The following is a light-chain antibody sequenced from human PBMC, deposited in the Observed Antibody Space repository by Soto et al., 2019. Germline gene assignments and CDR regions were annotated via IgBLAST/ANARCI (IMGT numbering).Light chain of an antibody. Sequence: QCVLTRPPSASGAPGEGVTISCSGSSSNIGSNYVNWYQQLPGTAPKLLIHTNNQRPSGVPDRFSGSKSGTSASLAISGLQSEDEADYYCAAWDGSLMWVFGTGTKVTVL. CDR1: SSNIGSNY. V-gene: IGLV1-44*01. J-gene: IGLJ1*01. CDR3: AAWDGSLMWV. CDR2: TNN.